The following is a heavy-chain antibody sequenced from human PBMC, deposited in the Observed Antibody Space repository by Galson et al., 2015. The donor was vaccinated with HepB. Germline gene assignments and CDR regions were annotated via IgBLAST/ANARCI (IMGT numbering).Heavy chain of an antibody. CDR3: VRTITPAPIPLFDY. Sequence: LRLSCAASGFTVRNNYISWVRQAPGKGLVWVSRIKSDGETADYADSVKGRFTISRDNAKNTLSLQMESLRAEDTAVYYCVRTITPAPIPLFDYWGQGTLVTVSS. D-gene: IGHD3-10*01. J-gene: IGHJ4*02. CDR1: GFTVRNNY. CDR2: IKSDGETA. V-gene: IGHV3-74*01.